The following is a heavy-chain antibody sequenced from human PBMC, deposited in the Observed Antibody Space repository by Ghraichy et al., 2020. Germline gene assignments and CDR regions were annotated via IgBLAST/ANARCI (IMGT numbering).Heavy chain of an antibody. Sequence: GSLRLSCAASGFSFSSSPMHWVRQAPGKGLEWVAAISSDGNQKFYADSVGGRFTISRDNPKNTVSLVMNSLRADDTAVYSCARGAVAGKWYFDLWGRGTLVIVSS. CDR2: ISSDGNQK. V-gene: IGHV3-30*04. CDR3: ARGAVAGKWYFDL. D-gene: IGHD6-19*01. CDR1: GFSFSSSP. J-gene: IGHJ2*01.